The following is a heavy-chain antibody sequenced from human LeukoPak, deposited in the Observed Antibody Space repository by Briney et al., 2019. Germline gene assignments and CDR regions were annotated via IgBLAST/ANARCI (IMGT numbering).Heavy chain of an antibody. V-gene: IGHV3-33*01. CDR1: GFTFSSYG. CDR3: ARDGDGYNFDY. Sequence: GRSLRLSCAASGFTFSSYGMHWVRQAPGKGLEWVAVIWYDGSNKYYADSVKGRFTISRDNSKNSLYLQMNSLRAEDTAVYYYARDGDGYNFDYWGQGTLVTVSS. D-gene: IGHD5-24*01. CDR2: IWYDGSNK. J-gene: IGHJ4*02.